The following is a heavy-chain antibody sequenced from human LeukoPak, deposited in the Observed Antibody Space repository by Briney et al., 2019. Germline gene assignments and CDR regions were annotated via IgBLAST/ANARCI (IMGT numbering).Heavy chain of an antibody. J-gene: IGHJ4*02. CDR2: INAGNGNT. CDR1: GYTFTSYA. Sequence: ASVKVSCKASGYTFTSYAIHWVRQAPGQRLEWMGWINAGNGNTKYSQKFQGRVTITRDTSASTAYMELSSLRSEDTAVYYCARVRGYSYGLCYWGQGTLVTVSS. V-gene: IGHV1-3*01. CDR3: ARVRGYSYGLCY. D-gene: IGHD5-18*01.